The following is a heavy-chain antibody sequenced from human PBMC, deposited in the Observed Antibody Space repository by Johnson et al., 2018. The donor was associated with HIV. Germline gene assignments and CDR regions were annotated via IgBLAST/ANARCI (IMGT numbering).Heavy chain of an antibody. V-gene: IGHV3-9*01. D-gene: IGHD6-6*01. Sequence: VQLVESGGGLVQPGGSLRLSCAASGFNFDDYGMSWVRQGPGKGLEWVSGISWNSGSIGYADSVKGRFTISRDNAKNSLYLQMNSLRAEDTALYYCANLYSSSSDAFDIWGQGTMVTVSS. CDR3: ANLYSSSSDAFDI. J-gene: IGHJ3*02. CDR2: ISWNSGSI. CDR1: GFNFDDYG.